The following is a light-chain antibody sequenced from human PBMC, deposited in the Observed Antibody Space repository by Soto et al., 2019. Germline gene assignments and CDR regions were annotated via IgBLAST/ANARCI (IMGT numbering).Light chain of an antibody. J-gene: IGKJ5*01. CDR2: DAS. CDR1: QSVSSY. Sequence: EIVLTQSPATLSLSPGERATLSCRASQSVSSYLAWYQQKPGQAPRLLIYDASNRATGIPARFSGSGSGTDFTLTISGLEPEDFVVYYCQLRSNPITFGQGTRLEIK. V-gene: IGKV3-11*01. CDR3: QLRSNPIT.